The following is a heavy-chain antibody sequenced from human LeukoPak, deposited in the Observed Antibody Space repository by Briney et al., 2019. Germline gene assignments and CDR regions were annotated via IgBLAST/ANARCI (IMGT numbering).Heavy chain of an antibody. D-gene: IGHD5-18*01. CDR2: INHSGST. Sequence: SETLSLTCAVYGGSFSGYYWSWIRQPPGKGLEWIGEINHSGSTNYNPSLKSRVTISVDTSKNQFSLKLSSVAAADTAVYYCARDEPEMDTAMVKVGHNWFDPWGQGTLVTVSS. V-gene: IGHV4-34*01. J-gene: IGHJ5*02. CDR3: ARDEPEMDTAMVKVGHNWFDP. CDR1: GGSFSGYY.